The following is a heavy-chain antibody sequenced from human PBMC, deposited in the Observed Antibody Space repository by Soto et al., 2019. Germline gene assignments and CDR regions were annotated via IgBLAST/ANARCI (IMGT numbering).Heavy chain of an antibody. Sequence: GGSLRLSCAASGFTFSSYWMSWVRQAPGKGLEWVANIKQDGSEKYYVDSVKGRFTISRDNAKNSLYLQMNSLRAEDTAVYYCARENTAMVPYSSLEWSHGGMDVWGQGTTVTVSS. J-gene: IGHJ6*02. V-gene: IGHV3-7*01. D-gene: IGHD5-18*01. CDR1: GFTFSSYW. CDR2: IKQDGSEK. CDR3: ARENTAMVPYSSLEWSHGGMDV.